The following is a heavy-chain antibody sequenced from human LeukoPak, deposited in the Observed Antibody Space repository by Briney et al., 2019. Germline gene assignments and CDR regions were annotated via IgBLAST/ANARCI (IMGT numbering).Heavy chain of an antibody. J-gene: IGHJ4*02. Sequence: GGSLRLSCAASGFTFSTYAMSWVRQAPGKGLEWISYISDSGISIYHADSVKGRFTISRDNSKNTLYLQMNSLRAEDTAVYYCAYHQLAPWAIDYWGQGTLVTVSS. CDR2: ISDSGISI. CDR3: AYHQLAPWAIDY. D-gene: IGHD2-2*01. V-gene: IGHV3-23*01. CDR1: GFTFSTYA.